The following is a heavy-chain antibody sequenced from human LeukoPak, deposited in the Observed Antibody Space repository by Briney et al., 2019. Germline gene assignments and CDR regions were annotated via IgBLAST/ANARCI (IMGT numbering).Heavy chain of an antibody. D-gene: IGHD2-15*01. V-gene: IGHV3-23*01. CDR1: GFTLISYA. J-gene: IGHJ6*03. Sequence: PGGSLRLSCAASGFTLISYAMSWVRQAPGKGLEWVSAISDSGNTYNADSVKGRFTISRDSSKNTLFLQMNRLRPEDAAVYYCAKNGDRGAFCSGGTCYPYYYYYMDVWGKGTTVTISS. CDR2: ISDSGNT. CDR3: AKNGDRGAFCSGGTCYPYYYYYMDV.